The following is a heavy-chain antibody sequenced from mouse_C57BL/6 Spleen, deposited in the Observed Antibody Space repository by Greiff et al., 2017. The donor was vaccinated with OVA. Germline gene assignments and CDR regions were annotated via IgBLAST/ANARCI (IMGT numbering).Heavy chain of an antibody. CDR3: ASTLITPYYFDY. J-gene: IGHJ2*01. Sequence: QVQLQQSGAELARPGASVKLSCKASGYTFTSYGISWVKQRTGQGLEWIGEIYPRSGNTYYNEKFKGKATLTADISSSTAYMELRSLTSEDSAVYFCASTLITPYYFDYWGKGTTLTVSS. V-gene: IGHV1-81*01. CDR1: GYTFTSYG. D-gene: IGHD1-2*01. CDR2: IYPRSGNT.